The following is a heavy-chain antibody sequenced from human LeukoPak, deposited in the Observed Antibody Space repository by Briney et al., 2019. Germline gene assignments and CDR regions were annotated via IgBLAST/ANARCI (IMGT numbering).Heavy chain of an antibody. Sequence: SETLSLTCTVSGGSISSSSYYWGWIRQPPGKGLEWIGSIYYSGSTYYNPSLKSRVTISVDTSKNQFSLKLSSVTAADTAVYYCARDYPGGYDILTGYYPPFQHWGQGTLVTVSS. CDR2: IYYSGST. CDR3: ARDYPGGYDILTGYYPPFQH. CDR1: GGSISSSSYY. D-gene: IGHD3-9*01. J-gene: IGHJ1*01. V-gene: IGHV4-39*02.